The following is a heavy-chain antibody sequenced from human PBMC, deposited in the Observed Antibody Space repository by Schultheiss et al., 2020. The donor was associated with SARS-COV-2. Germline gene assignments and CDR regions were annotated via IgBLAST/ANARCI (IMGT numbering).Heavy chain of an antibody. J-gene: IGHJ5*02. CDR3: ARGRGPFDP. Sequence: GGSLRLSCTASGFTFGDYAMNWVRQAPGKGLVWVSSISSSSSYIYYADSVKGRFTISRDNARNSLYLQMNSLRADDTAVYYCARGRGPFDPWGQGTLVTVSS. CDR2: ISSSSSYI. CDR1: GFTFGDYA. V-gene: IGHV3-21*01.